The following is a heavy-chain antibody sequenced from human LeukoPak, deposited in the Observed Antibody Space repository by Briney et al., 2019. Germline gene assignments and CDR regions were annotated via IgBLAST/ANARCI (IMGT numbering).Heavy chain of an antibody. Sequence: PSETLSLTCTVSGGSISSYYWSWIRQPPGKGLEWIGYIHYSGSTNYNPSLKSRVTISVDTSKNQFSLKLSSVTAADTAVYYCAGVTRGFGEQTSRNYYYYYMDVWGKGTTVTVSS. CDR3: AGVTRGFGEQTSRNYYYYYMDV. V-gene: IGHV4-59*01. CDR1: GGSISSYY. CDR2: IHYSGST. J-gene: IGHJ6*03. D-gene: IGHD3-10*01.